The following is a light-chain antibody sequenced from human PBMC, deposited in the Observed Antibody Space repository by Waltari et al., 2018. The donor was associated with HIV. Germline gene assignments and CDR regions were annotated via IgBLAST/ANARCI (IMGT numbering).Light chain of an antibody. CDR1: KLGETF. CDR2: EDT. CDR3: QAWGTSPAV. J-gene: IGLJ1*01. V-gene: IGLV3-1*01. Sequence: SYELTPPHSLSVSPGQTCRVTCSGDKLGETFVCWYQQRPGKSPILIIYEDTTRPSGIPARFSASTSGDTATLTISGTQSVDEADYYCQAWGTSPAVFVTGTRVTVL.